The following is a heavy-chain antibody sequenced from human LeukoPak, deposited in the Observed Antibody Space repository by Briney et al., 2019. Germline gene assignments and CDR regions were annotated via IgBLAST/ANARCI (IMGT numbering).Heavy chain of an antibody. V-gene: IGHV3-21*01. CDR3: ARDLPDEVPSFDL. D-gene: IGHD1-1*01. CDR1: GLPFSSYS. CDR2: ISRSKSYR. Sequence: NPGGSLRLSCAASGLPFSSYSMNSVRQAPAKGLEWVSSISRSKSYRYYVDSVKGQFTSSRDNAKISLYLQMNSLRAEHTAVYYCARDLPDEVPSFDLWGRGTLVPVPS. J-gene: IGHJ2*01.